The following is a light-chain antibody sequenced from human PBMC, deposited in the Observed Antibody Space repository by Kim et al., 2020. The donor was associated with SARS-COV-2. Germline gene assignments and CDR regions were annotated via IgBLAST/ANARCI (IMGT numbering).Light chain of an antibody. V-gene: IGKV1-5*01. Sequence: GDRVTITCRASQGISTWLAWYQQKPGKAPKLLIYDASSLESGVPSRFSGSGSGTEFTLTIRSLQPDDFATYYCQQYHSSTPTFGQGTKVDIK. CDR3: QQYHSSTPT. CDR2: DAS. CDR1: QGISTW. J-gene: IGKJ1*01.